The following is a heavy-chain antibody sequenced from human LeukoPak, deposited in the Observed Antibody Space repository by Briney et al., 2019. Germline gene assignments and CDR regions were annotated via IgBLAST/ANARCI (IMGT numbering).Heavy chain of an antibody. CDR3: AGLYSGSYYQYFQH. D-gene: IGHD1-26*01. V-gene: IGHV4-39*01. CDR2: IYYSGST. CDR1: GGSISSSSYY. Sequence: SETLSLTCTVSGGSISSSSYYWGWIRLPPGKGLEWIGSIYYSGSTYYNPSLKGRVTISVDTSKNQFSLKLSSVTAANTAVYYCAGLYSGSYYQYFQHWGQGTLVTVSS. J-gene: IGHJ1*01.